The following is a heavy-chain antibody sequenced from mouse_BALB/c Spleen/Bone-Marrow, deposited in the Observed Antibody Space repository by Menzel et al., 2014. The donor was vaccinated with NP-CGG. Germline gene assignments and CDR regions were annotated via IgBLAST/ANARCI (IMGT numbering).Heavy chain of an antibody. CDR1: GYTFXTYY. D-gene: IGHD1-1*01. Sequence: VMLVESGPELVKPGASVRISCKASGYTFXTYYIHWVKQRPGQGLEWIGWIYPGNVNTKYNEKFKGKATLTADKSSSTAYMQLSSLTSEDSAVYFCARGDYGSSYFDYWGQGTTLTVSS. CDR2: IYPGNVNT. CDR3: ARGDYGSSYFDY. V-gene: IGHV1S56*01. J-gene: IGHJ2*01.